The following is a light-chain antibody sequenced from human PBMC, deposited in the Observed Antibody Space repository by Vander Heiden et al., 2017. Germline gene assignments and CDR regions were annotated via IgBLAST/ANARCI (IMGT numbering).Light chain of an antibody. Sequence: QSVLAQPPSASGTPGQTVTISCSGSSSNIGSNYVYWYQQLPGTAPKLLSDRNNQRPSGVPDRFSGSKSGTSASLAISGLRSEDEADYYCAAWDDSLSGVVFGGGTKLTVL. CDR2: RNN. V-gene: IGLV1-47*01. CDR3: AAWDDSLSGVV. J-gene: IGLJ2*01. CDR1: SSNIGSNY.